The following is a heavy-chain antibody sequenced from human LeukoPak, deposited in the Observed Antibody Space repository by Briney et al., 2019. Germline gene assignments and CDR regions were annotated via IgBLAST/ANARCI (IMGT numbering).Heavy chain of an antibody. J-gene: IGHJ6*02. CDR1: GYTLTELS. CDR3: ATAGCSSTSCQHGPTGSDYYYYGMDV. D-gene: IGHD2-2*01. Sequence: ASVTVSCKVSGYTLTELSMHWVRQAPGKGLEWMGGFDPEDGETIYAQKFQGRVTMTEDTSTDTAYMELSSLRSEDTAVYYCATAGCSSTSCQHGPTGSDYYYYGMDVWGQGTTVTVSS. CDR2: FDPEDGET. V-gene: IGHV1-24*01.